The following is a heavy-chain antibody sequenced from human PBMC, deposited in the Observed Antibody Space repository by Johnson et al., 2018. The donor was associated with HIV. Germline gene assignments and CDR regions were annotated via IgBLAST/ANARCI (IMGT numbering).Heavy chain of an antibody. CDR3: ATNRGGAFDI. Sequence: VQLVESGGDLVQPGGSLRLSCAASGFTFSSYWMHWVRQDPGKGLMWVSRIKSDGSYTSYADSVKGRFTISRDNAKKTLYLQMNSLRAEDTAVYYCATNRGGAFDIWGQGTMVTVSS. CDR1: GFTFSSYW. D-gene: IGHD2/OR15-2a*01. CDR2: IKSDGSYT. J-gene: IGHJ3*02. V-gene: IGHV3-74*01.